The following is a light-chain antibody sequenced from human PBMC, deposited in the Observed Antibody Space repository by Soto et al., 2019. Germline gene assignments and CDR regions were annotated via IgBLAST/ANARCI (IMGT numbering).Light chain of an antibody. J-gene: IGKJ1*01. V-gene: IGKV1-17*01. CDR2: DTF. CDR3: LQDQAYPGT. Sequence: DIQMTQSPSSLSASVGARVTITCRASQGIRYNLGWYQQRPGKAPERLIYDTFTLASGVPSRFSGSGSGTEFTLTIASLQPEDVATYYCLQDQAYPGTFGQGTKVELK. CDR1: QGIRYN.